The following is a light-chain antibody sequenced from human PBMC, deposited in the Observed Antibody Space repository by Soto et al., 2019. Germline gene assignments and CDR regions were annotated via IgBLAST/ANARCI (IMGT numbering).Light chain of an antibody. CDR1: QSVSSSY. CDR2: GAS. Sequence: EIVLTQSPGTLSLSPGERATLSCRASQSVSSSYLAWYQQKPGQAPRLVIYGASSRATGILDRFSGSGSGTDFTLTISRLEPEEFALYYCQQYGSSRGYTFGQGNKLEIK. CDR3: QQYGSSRGYT. V-gene: IGKV3-20*01. J-gene: IGKJ2*01.